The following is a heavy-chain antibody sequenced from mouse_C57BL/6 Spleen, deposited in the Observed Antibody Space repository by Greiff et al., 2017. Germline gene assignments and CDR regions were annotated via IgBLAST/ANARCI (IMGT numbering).Heavy chain of an antibody. D-gene: IGHD1-1*01. V-gene: IGHV1-80*01. CDR1: GYAFSSYW. CDR2: IYPGDGDT. J-gene: IGHJ2*01. Sequence: QVQLQQSGAELVKPGASVKISCKASGYAFSSYWMNWVKQRPGKGLEWIGQIYPGDGDTNYNGKFKGKATLTADKSSSTAYMQLSSLTSEDSAVXFCARGSYYGSSYYFDYWGQGTTLTVSS. CDR3: ARGSYYGSSYYFDY.